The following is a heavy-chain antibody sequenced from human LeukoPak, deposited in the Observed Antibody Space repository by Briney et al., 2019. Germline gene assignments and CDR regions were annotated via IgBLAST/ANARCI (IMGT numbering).Heavy chain of an antibody. Sequence: ASVKVSCKTSGYTFTDYYMHWVRQAPGQGLEWMGWINPNSGGTNYAQKFQGRVTMTRDTSISTAYMGMSRLISDDTAVYYCARDRGRISDYYGSGRSLQYYMDVWGKGTTVTVSS. CDR2: INPNSGGT. CDR1: GYTFTDYY. V-gene: IGHV1-2*02. D-gene: IGHD3-10*01. CDR3: ARDRGRISDYYGSGRSLQYYMDV. J-gene: IGHJ6*03.